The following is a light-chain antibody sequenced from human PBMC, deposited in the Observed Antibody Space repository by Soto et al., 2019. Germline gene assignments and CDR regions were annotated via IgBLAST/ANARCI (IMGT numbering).Light chain of an antibody. V-gene: IGKV2-28*01. Sequence: DIVVTQSPLSLPVTPGEPASISCRSSQSLLHSNGYNYLDWYLQKPGQSPQLLIYLGSNRASGVPDRFSGSGSGTDFTFTIISLQPDDIATYYCQQYDNLPLTFGGGTRVEIK. CDR1: QSLLHSNGYNY. CDR3: QQYDNLPLT. CDR2: LGS. J-gene: IGKJ4*01.